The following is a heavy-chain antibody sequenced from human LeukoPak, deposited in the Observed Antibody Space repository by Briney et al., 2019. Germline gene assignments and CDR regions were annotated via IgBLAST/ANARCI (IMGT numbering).Heavy chain of an antibody. CDR3: ARVVTMGGWFDP. V-gene: IGHV4-59*08. D-gene: IGHD4-23*01. CDR2: IYYSGST. Sequence: PSETLSLTCTVSGGSISSYYWSWIRQPPGKGLEWIGYIYYSGSTNYNPSLKSRVTISVDTSKNQFSLKLSSVTAADTAVYYCARVVTMGGWFDPWGQGTLVTVSS. J-gene: IGHJ5*02. CDR1: GGSISSYY.